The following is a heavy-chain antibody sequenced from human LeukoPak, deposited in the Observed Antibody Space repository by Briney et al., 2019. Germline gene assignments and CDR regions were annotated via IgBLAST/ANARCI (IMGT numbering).Heavy chain of an antibody. CDR2: ISSSSSTI. Sequence: PGGSLRLSCAASGFTVSSYSMNWVRQAPGKGLEWVSYISSSSSTIYYADSVKGRFTISRDNAKNLLYLQMNSLRDEDTAVYYCARAFGLTDYWGQGTLVTVSS. CDR1: GFTVSSYS. CDR3: ARAFGLTDY. D-gene: IGHD3/OR15-3a*01. J-gene: IGHJ4*02. V-gene: IGHV3-48*02.